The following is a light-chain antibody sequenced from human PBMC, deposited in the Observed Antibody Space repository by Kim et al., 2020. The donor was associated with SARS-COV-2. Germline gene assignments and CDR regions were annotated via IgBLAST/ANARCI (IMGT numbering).Light chain of an antibody. CDR2: GAS. CDR1: QSVSSNY. V-gene: IGKV3-20*01. CDR3: QQYDTSPPGYT. Sequence: DIVLTQSPGTLSLSPGERATLSCRASQSVSSNYLAWYQQRPGQAPRLLIYGASSRATGIPDRFSGSGSGTDFTLTISRLEPDDFAVYYCQQYDTSPPGYTFGQGTKLEI. J-gene: IGKJ2*01.